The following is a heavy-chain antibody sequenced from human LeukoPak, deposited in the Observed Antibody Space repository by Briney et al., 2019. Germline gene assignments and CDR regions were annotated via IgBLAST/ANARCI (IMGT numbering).Heavy chain of an antibody. V-gene: IGHV3-48*03. CDR3: AREAAVTGIFYFDS. CDR1: GFIFSSYD. Sequence: GGSLRLSCAASGFIFSSYDMNWVRQAPGKGLEWVSYISSSGSPIYYADSAKGRFTISRDNARNSLYLQMNSLRAEDTAVYYCAREAAVTGIFYFDSWGQGTLVTVSS. J-gene: IGHJ4*02. D-gene: IGHD6-19*01. CDR2: ISSSGSPI.